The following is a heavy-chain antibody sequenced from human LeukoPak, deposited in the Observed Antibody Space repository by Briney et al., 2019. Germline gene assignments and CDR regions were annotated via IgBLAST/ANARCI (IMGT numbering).Heavy chain of an antibody. V-gene: IGHV4-59*08. D-gene: IGHD1-26*01. CDR3: VRGGVSKWELPHTEY. Sequence: SETLSLTCIVSGGSISRYPWNWIRQSPGKGLEWIGYIAHSGTTSYKSSLKSRVTISVDTSKNQFSLNLSSVTAADTAMYYCVRGGVSKWELPHTEYWGQGTLVTVSS. J-gene: IGHJ4*02. CDR2: IAHSGTT. CDR1: GGSISRYP.